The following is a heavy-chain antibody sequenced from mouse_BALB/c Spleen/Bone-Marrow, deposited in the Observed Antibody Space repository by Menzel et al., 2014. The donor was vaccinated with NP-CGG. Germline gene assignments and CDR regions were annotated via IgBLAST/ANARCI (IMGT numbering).Heavy chain of an antibody. V-gene: IGHV3-1*02. CDR3: ARSKGYYAMDY. Sequence: EVQGVESGPDLVKPSQSLSLTCTVTGYSITSGYSWHWIRQFPGNKLEWMGYIHYSAGTNYNPSLKSRISITRDTSKNQFFLQLKSVTTENSATYYCARSKGYYAMDYWGQGTSVTVSS. J-gene: IGHJ4*01. CDR1: GYSITSGYS. CDR2: IHYSAGT.